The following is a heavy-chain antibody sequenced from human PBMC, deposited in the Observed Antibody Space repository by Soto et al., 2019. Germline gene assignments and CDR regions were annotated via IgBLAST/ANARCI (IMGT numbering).Heavy chain of an antibody. Sequence: QVQLAQSGAEVTKPGSSLKVSCKATGGTFNKYAISWVRQAPGQGLEWMAGIIPVYGTPNYAQRFQDRVTIVADESTTTAYMEVNSLRSEDTAIYYCSIVTAYGMDVWGPGTTVIVSS. J-gene: IGHJ6*02. V-gene: IGHV1-69*01. CDR1: GGTFNKYA. CDR3: SIVTAYGMDV. CDR2: IIPVYGTP. D-gene: IGHD2-15*01.